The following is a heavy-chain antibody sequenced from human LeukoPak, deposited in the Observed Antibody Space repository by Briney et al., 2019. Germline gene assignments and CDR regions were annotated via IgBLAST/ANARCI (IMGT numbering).Heavy chain of an antibody. CDR3: ARTDIAARWLGFDY. Sequence: PGGSLRLSCAASGFTFSSYSMNWVRQAPGKGLEWVSYISSSSSTIYYTDSVKGRFTISRDNAKNSLYLQMNSLRAEDTAVYYCARTDIAARWLGFDYWGHGTLVTVSS. CDR1: GFTFSSYS. CDR2: ISSSSSTI. J-gene: IGHJ4*01. V-gene: IGHV3-48*01. D-gene: IGHD6-6*01.